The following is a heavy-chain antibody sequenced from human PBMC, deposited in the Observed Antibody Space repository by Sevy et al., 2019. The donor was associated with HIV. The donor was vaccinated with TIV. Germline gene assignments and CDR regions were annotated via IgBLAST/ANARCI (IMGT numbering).Heavy chain of an antibody. Sequence: GGSLRLSCAASGFIFTTYGMHWVRQAPGKGLEWVAIVSYDGSNKSYADSVKGRFTISRDNSKNTLYLQMNSLRTEDTAVYYCAKEIGSSGGDLYYYGMDVWGQGTTVTVSS. CDR3: AKEIGSSGGDLYYYGMDV. CDR2: VSYDGSNK. V-gene: IGHV3-30*18. J-gene: IGHJ6*02. CDR1: GFIFTTYG. D-gene: IGHD6-19*01.